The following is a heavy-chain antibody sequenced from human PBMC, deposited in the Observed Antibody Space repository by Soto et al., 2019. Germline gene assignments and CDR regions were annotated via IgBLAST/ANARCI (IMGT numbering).Heavy chain of an antibody. Sequence: GGSLRLSCAAYGLTFCSYVMHWVCQAPGKGLEWVAVISYDGSNKYYADSVKGRFTISRDNSKNTLYLQMNSLRAEDTAVYYCAKDHSSDIVATIFYYYYMDVCGKGTTVTVSS. V-gene: IGHV3-30*18. CDR3: AKDHSSDIVATIFYYYYMDV. CDR1: GLTFCSYV. J-gene: IGHJ6*03. D-gene: IGHD5-12*01. CDR2: ISYDGSNK.